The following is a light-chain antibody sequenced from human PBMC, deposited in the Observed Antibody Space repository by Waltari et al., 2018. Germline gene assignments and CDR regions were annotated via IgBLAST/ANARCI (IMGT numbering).Light chain of an antibody. V-gene: IGLV2-14*01. CDR3: SSHTATVPHV. J-gene: IGLJ1*01. CDR1: SNDVGGYGY. Sequence: QSALTQPASVSGSPGQSITISCTGTSNDVGGYGYGSWYQQYPGKAPKLIIYEVSYPPSVISTRFSGSKSGNTASLTISGLQAEDEADYYCSSHTATVPHVFGTGTRVTVV. CDR2: EVS.